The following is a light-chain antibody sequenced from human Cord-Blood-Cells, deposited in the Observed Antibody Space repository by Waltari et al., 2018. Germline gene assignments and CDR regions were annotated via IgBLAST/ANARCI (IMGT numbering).Light chain of an antibody. Sequence: EIVLTQTPATVSLAPGEGATPSCRASPSVSSYLASYHQKPGQAPSLLIYDAANRATGIPARLSGSESGTDFTLTISSLEPEDFAVYYCQQRSNWPPITVGQGTRLEIK. CDR1: PSVSSY. V-gene: IGKV3-11*01. J-gene: IGKJ5*01. CDR2: DAA. CDR3: QQRSNWPPIT.